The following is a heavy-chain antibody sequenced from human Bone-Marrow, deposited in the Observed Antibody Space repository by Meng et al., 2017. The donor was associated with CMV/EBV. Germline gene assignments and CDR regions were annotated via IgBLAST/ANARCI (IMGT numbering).Heavy chain of an antibody. CDR2: IYPADTDT. V-gene: IGHV5-51*01. CDR1: GHNFISYW. D-gene: IGHD6-13*01. CDR3: ARLGAAGRLSYYYYGMDV. J-gene: IGHJ6*02. Sequence: GESLKISCKGFGHNFISYWIAWVRQRPGKGLEWMGIIYPADTDTRYSTSFQGQVTISADKSISTAYLPWSSLKASDTAMYYCARLGAAGRLSYYYYGMDVGGQGTTVTVSS.